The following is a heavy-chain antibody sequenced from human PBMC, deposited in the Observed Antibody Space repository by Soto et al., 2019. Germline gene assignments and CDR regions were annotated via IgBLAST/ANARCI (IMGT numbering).Heavy chain of an antibody. Sequence: PSETLSLTCAFYGGSFSGYYWSWIRQPPGKGLEWIGEINHSGSTNYNPSLKSRVTISVDTSKNQFSLKLSSVTAADTAVYYCARRISSGWRNYNWFDPWGQGTLVTVSS. CDR1: GGSFSGYY. CDR3: ARRISSGWRNYNWFDP. D-gene: IGHD6-19*01. CDR2: INHSGST. J-gene: IGHJ5*02. V-gene: IGHV4-34*01.